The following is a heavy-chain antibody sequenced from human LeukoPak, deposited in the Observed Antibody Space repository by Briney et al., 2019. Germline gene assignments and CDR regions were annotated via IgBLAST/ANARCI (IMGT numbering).Heavy chain of an antibody. CDR2: IKQDGSEK. CDR1: GFTFSSYW. V-gene: IGHV3-7*03. D-gene: IGHD3-16*02. CDR3: VWGGYRSFDY. Sequence: PGGSLRLSCAASGFTFSSYWMSWVRQAPGKGLEWVANIKQDGSEKYYVDSVKGRFTISRDNAKSSLYLQMNSLRAEDTAVYYCVWGGYRSFDYWGQGTLVTVSS. J-gene: IGHJ4*02.